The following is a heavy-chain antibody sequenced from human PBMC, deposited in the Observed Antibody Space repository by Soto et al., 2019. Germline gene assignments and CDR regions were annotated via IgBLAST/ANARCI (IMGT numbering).Heavy chain of an antibody. CDR2: IIPILGIA. CDR1: GYTFSSYT. CDR3: ARDMGLGVRGVIY. J-gene: IGHJ4*02. D-gene: IGHD3-10*01. V-gene: IGHV1-69*09. Sequence: QVQLVQSGAEVKKPGASVKVSCKASGYTFSSYTISWVRQAPGQGLEWMGRIIPILGIANDAQKFQGRVTSTADKSTSTAYMELSSLRSEDTAVYYCARDMGLGVRGVIYWGQGTLVTVSS.